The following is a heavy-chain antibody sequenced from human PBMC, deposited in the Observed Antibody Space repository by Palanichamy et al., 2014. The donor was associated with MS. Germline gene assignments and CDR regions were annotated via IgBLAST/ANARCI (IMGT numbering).Heavy chain of an antibody. V-gene: IGHV3-66*01. Sequence: EVQLVESGGGLVQPGGSLRLSCAASGFTVSNNYMSWVRQAPGKGLEWVSVIYSGGGTYYADSVKGRFTISRDNSKNTLYLQMNSLRVEDTAVYYCLKDLWVVVAEGAGRHWGQGTLVTVAS. CDR2: IYSGGGT. CDR1: GFTVSNNY. J-gene: IGHJ4*02. D-gene: IGHD2-21*01. CDR3: LKDLWVVVAEGAGRH.